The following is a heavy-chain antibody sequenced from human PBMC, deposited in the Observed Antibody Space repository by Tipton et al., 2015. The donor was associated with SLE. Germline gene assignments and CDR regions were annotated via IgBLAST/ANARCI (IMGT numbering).Heavy chain of an antibody. CDR3: TTDPRMVGARNYFDY. J-gene: IGHJ4*02. D-gene: IGHD1-26*01. V-gene: IGHV3-15*01. CDR1: GFTFSNGW. CDR2: IKSKTDSGTT. Sequence: SLRLSCVVSGFTFSNGWMSWVRQAPGKGLEWVGRIKSKTDSGTTDYAAPVKGRFSISRDESKNTLYLQMNSLKTEDTAVYYCTTDPRMVGARNYFDYWGQGTLVTVSS.